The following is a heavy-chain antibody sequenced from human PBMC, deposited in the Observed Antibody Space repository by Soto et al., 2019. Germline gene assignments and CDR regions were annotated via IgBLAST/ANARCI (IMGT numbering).Heavy chain of an antibody. CDR3: ARGVSKAADGRLSWFDP. Sequence: ASVKVSCKASGYTFTSYDINWVRQATGQGLEWMGWMNPNSGNTGYAQKFQVRVTMTRNTSISTAYMELSSLRSEDTAVYYCARGVSKAADGRLSWFDPWGQGTLVTVSS. J-gene: IGHJ5*02. CDR1: GYTFTSYD. V-gene: IGHV1-8*01. CDR2: MNPNSGNT. D-gene: IGHD6-13*01.